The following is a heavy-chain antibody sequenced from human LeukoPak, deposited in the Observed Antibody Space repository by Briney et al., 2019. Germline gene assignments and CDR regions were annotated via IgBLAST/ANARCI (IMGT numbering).Heavy chain of an antibody. D-gene: IGHD6-13*01. CDR3: ARVYYSNSYDYWYFDL. V-gene: IGHV4-30-4*07. CDR1: GGSVNSGGYS. Sequence: PSETLSLTCSVSGGSVNSGGYSWNWIRQTPGKGLEWIGYIYNNESTYYTPSLKSRITISVDTSKNQFSLHLSSVTAADTAVYYCARVYYSNSYDYWYFDLWGRGTLVTVSS. J-gene: IGHJ2*01. CDR2: IYNNEST.